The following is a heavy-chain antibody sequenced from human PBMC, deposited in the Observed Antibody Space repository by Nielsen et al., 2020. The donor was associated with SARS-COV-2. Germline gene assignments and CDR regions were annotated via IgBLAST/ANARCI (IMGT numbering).Heavy chain of an antibody. V-gene: IGHV4-34*01. CDR3: ARVKYDSLTVLFRDYYYYYMDV. D-gene: IGHD3-9*01. Sequence: WIRQPPGKGLAWIGEINHSGSTNYNPSLKSRVTISVATSKNQFSLKLSSVTAADTAVYYCARVKYDSLTVLFRDYYYYYMDVWGKGTTVTVSS. CDR2: INHSGST. J-gene: IGHJ6*03.